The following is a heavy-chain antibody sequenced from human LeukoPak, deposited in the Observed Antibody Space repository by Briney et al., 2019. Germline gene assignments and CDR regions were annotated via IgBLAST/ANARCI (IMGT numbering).Heavy chain of an antibody. CDR1: GGSISSGSYY. Sequence: SQTLSLTCTVSGGSISSGSYYWSWIRQPAGKGLEWIGRIYTSGSTNYNPSLKSRVTISVDTSKNQFSLKLSSVTAADTAVYYCARRLWFGEFHAPFDYWGQGTLVTVSS. CDR2: IYTSGST. V-gene: IGHV4-61*02. D-gene: IGHD3-10*01. CDR3: ARRLWFGEFHAPFDY. J-gene: IGHJ4*02.